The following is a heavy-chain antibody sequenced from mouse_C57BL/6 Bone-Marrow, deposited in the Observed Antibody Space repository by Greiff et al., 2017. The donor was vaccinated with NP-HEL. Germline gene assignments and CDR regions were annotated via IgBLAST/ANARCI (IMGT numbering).Heavy chain of an antibody. CDR3: TRYDYSAWFAY. CDR1: GYTFTSYW. V-gene: IGHV1-5*01. Sequence: VQLKQPGAELVRPGSSVKLSCKTSGYTFTSYWMHWVKQRPGQGLEWIGAIYPGNSDTSYNQKFKGKAKLTAVTSASTAYMELSSLTNEDSAVYYCTRYDYSAWFAYWGQGTLVTVSA. CDR2: IYPGNSDT. D-gene: IGHD2-4*01. J-gene: IGHJ3*01.